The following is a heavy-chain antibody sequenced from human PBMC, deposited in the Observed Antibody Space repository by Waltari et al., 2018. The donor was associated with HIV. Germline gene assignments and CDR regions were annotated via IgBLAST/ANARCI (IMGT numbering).Heavy chain of an antibody. CDR3: ARGIPAGRYETLTGQDY. J-gene: IGHJ4*02. CDR1: GYTFTSSD. Sequence: QVQLVQSVAEVKTHRGSVNVSSKASGYTFTSSDIIRVRQATGQGLEWMGWMNPNSGNTGYAQKFQGRVTMTRNASITTAYMELSSLRSEDTAVYFCARGIPAGRYETLTGQDYWGQGTLVTVSS. V-gene: IGHV1-8*01. CDR2: MNPNSGNT. D-gene: IGHD3-9*01.